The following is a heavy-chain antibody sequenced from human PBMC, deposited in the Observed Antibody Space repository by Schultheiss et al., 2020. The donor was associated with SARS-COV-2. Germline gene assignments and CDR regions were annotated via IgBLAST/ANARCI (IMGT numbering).Heavy chain of an antibody. J-gene: IGHJ6*02. CDR3: ARVQHIDYQLLLYYYYGMDV. CDR1: GYTFTSYG. V-gene: IGHV1-18*01. Sequence: GESLKISCKASGYTFTSYGISWVRQAPGQGLEWMGWISAYNGNTNYAQKLQGRVTMTTDTSTSTAYMELRSLRSDDTAVYYCARVQHIDYQLLLYYYYGMDVWGQGTTVTVSS. D-gene: IGHD2-2*01. CDR2: ISAYNGNT.